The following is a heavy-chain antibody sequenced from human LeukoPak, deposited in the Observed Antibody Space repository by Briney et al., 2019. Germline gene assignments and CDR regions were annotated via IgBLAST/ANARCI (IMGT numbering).Heavy chain of an antibody. CDR2: ITSSSSYT. J-gene: IGHJ4*02. D-gene: IGHD6-19*01. CDR1: GFTFSDYY. V-gene: IGHV3-11*06. Sequence: GGSLRLSCAASGFTFSDYYMSWIRQAPGKGLEWVSYITSSSSYTNYADSVKGRFTISRDNAKNSLYLQMNSLRAEDTAVYYCARAAVAGTVHDYWGQGTLVTVSS. CDR3: ARAAVAGTVHDY.